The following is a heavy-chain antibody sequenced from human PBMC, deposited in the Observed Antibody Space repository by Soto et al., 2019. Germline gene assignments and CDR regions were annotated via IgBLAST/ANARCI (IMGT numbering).Heavy chain of an antibody. CDR1: GYPFPSYP. CDR3: ARTEMATIGAFDI. Sequence: EASVNVSCRASGYPFPSYPMPWVRQAPGQRLEWMGLINAGNGNTSSAQKFQGRVTMTRDTSTSTVYMGLSSLRSEDTAVYYCARTEMATIGAFDIWGQGTMVTVSS. V-gene: IGHV1-3*01. CDR2: INAGNGNT. J-gene: IGHJ3*02. D-gene: IGHD5-12*01.